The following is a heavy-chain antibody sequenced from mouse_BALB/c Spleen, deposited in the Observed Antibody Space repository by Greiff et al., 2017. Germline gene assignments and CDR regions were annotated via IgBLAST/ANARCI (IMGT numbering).Heavy chain of an antibody. Sequence: EVQRVESGGGLVKPGGSLKLSCAASGFTFSSYAMSWVRQTPEKRLEWVASISSGGSTYYPDSVKGRFTISRDNARNILYLQMSSLRSEDTAMYYCARGGSWAAMDYWGQGTSVTGSA. CDR2: ISSGGST. J-gene: IGHJ4*01. CDR3: ARGGSWAAMDY. D-gene: IGHD1-1*01. CDR1: GFTFSSYA. V-gene: IGHV5-6-5*01.